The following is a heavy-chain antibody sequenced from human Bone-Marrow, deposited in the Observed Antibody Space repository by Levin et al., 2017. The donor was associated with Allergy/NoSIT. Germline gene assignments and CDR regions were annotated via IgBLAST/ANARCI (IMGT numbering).Heavy chain of an antibody. CDR1: GFTVSTNY. J-gene: IGHJ4*02. Sequence: GGSLRLSCVASGFTVSTNYMSWVRQAPGKGLEWVSVIYSGGSTYYADSVKGRFTTSRDNSKNTLYLQMNSLRAEDTAVYYCVGSTQKDYWGQGTLVTVSS. CDR2: IYSGGST. CDR3: VGSTQKDY. V-gene: IGHV3-53*01.